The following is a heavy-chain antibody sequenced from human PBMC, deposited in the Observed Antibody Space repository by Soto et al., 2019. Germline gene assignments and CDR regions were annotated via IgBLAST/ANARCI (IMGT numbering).Heavy chain of an antibody. D-gene: IGHD3-3*01. CDR1: GGSFSGYY. Sequence: QVQLQQWGAGLLKPSETLSLTCAVYGGSFSGYYWSWIRQPPGKGLEWIGEINHSGSTNYNPSLKSRVTTSVDTSKNQFSLKLSSVTAADTAVYYCARGLMYYDFWSGYPPSFDYWGQGTLVTVSS. CDR3: ARGLMYYDFWSGYPPSFDY. CDR2: INHSGST. J-gene: IGHJ4*02. V-gene: IGHV4-34*01.